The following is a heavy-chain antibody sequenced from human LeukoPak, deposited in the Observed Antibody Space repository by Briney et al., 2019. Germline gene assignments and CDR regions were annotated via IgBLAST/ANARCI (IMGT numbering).Heavy chain of an antibody. CDR3: ASNSRDYDILTGYYTTDY. V-gene: IGHV1-69*06. CDR1: GYTLTELS. D-gene: IGHD3-9*01. CDR2: IIPIFGTA. J-gene: IGHJ4*02. Sequence: GASAKVSCKVSGYTLTELSMHWVRQAPGQGLEWMGGIIPIFGTANYAQKFQGRVTITADKSTSTAYMELSSLRSEDTAVYYCASNSRDYDILTGYYTTDYWGQGTLVTVSS.